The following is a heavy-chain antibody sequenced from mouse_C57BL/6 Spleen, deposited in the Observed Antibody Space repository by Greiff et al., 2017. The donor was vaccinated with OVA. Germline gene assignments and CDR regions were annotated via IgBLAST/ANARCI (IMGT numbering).Heavy chain of an antibody. CDR2: IYPGSGNT. J-gene: IGHJ2*01. CDR3: AREGDSSGDFDY. Sequence: QVQLQQSGAELVRPGASVKLSCKASGYTFTDYYINWVKQRPGQGLEWIARIYPGSGNTYYNEKFKGKATLTAEKSSSTAYMQLSSLTSEDSAVYFCAREGDSSGDFDYWGQGTTLTVSS. D-gene: IGHD3-2*02. CDR1: GYTFTDYY. V-gene: IGHV1-76*01.